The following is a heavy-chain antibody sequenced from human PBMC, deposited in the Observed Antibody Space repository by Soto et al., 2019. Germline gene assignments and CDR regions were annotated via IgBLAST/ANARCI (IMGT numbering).Heavy chain of an antibody. CDR1: GGSISSGYW. Sequence: PSETLSLTCAVSGGSISSGYWWGWVRQPPGKGLEWIGEISRGGNPNYNPSLKSRVTISVDTSNNEFSLRLNSVTAADTAVYYCVRNADFCSDFWGQGTPVTVSA. CDR3: VRNADFCSDF. J-gene: IGHJ4*02. CDR2: ISRGGNP. D-gene: IGHD2-2*01. V-gene: IGHV4-4*02.